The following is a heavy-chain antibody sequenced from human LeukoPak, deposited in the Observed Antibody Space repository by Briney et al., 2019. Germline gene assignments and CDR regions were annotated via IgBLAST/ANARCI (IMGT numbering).Heavy chain of an antibody. CDR2: IIPILGIA. Sequence: SVKVSCKASGGTFSSYAISWVRQAPGQGLEWMGRIIPILGIANYAQKFQGRVTITADKSTSTAYMELRSLRSEDTAVYYCARDNTAMAADDWGQGTLVTVSS. D-gene: IGHD5-18*01. J-gene: IGHJ4*02. CDR3: ARDNTAMAADD. CDR1: GGTFSSYA. V-gene: IGHV1-69*04.